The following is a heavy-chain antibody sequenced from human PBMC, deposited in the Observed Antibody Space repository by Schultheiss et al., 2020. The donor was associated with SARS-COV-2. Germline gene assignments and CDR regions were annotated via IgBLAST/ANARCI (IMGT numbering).Heavy chain of an antibody. CDR1: GFTFSTYA. CDR2: ISGSRTYI. V-gene: IGHV3-21*01. CDR3: ATPIVVAATEIMTFDI. Sequence: GGSLRLSCAASGFTFSTYAMSWVRQAPGKGLEWVSSISGSRTYIYYADSVKGRFTISRDNAKNSLYLQMNSLRAEDTAVYFCATPIVVAATEIMTFDIWGQGTMVTVSS. J-gene: IGHJ3*02. D-gene: IGHD2-15*01.